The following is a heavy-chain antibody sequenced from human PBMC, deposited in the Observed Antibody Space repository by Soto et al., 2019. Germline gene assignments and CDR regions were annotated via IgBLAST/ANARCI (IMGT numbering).Heavy chain of an antibody. V-gene: IGHV3-9*01. J-gene: IGHJ4*02. Sequence: EVQLVESGGGLVQPGRSLRLSCAASGFTFDDYAMHWVRQAPGKGLEWVSGISWNSGSIGYADSVKGRFTISRDNAKNSQYLQMNSLRAEDTALYYCAKDVVAVAGTFSYFDYWGQGTLVTVSS. CDR3: AKDVVAVAGTFSYFDY. CDR1: GFTFDDYA. CDR2: ISWNSGSI. D-gene: IGHD6-19*01.